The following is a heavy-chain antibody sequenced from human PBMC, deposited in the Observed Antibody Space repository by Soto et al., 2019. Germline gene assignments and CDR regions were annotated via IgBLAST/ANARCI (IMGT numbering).Heavy chain of an antibody. D-gene: IGHD3-22*01. CDR1: GGSIRSYC. Sequence: SETLSLTCTVSGGSIRSYCWTWIRQPPGEGLEWIGCICNSGTTNYNPSLKSRVAISIDTQKSQFSLKLSSVTAADTAVYYCAGGDYYHSSGYYFYYYTMDVWGQGTTVTVSS. V-gene: IGHV4-59*08. CDR3: AGGDYYHSSGYYFYYYTMDV. J-gene: IGHJ6*02. CDR2: ICNSGTT.